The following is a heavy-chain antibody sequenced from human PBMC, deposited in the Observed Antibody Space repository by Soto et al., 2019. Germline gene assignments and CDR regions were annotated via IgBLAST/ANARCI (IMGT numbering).Heavy chain of an antibody. CDR2: ISYDGSNK. J-gene: IGHJ6*02. CDR1: GFTFSSYA. V-gene: IGHV3-30-3*01. D-gene: IGHD3-16*02. CDR3: ARERGRNKNMITFGGVIVTGVYYYYGMDV. Sequence: QVQLVESGGGVVQPGRSLRLSCAASGFTFSSYAMHWVRQAPGKGLEWVAVISYDGSNKYYADSVKGRFTIYRDNSKNTLYLQMNSLRAEDTAVYYCARERGRNKNMITFGGVIVTGVYYYYGMDVWGQGTTVTVSS.